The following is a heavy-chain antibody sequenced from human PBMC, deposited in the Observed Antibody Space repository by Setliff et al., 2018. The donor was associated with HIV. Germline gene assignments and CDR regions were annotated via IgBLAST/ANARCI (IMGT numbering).Heavy chain of an antibody. CDR3: ARIRGFCSGGSCYPYYYYAMDV. CDR1: GFTFSSYA. Sequence: SCAASGFTFSSYAMHWVRQAPGKGLEWVAVISYDGSNEYYADSMKGRFTISRDNSKNTLYLQMNSLRAEDTALYYCARIRGFCSGGSCYPYYYYAMDVWGQGTTVTVSS. D-gene: IGHD2-15*01. CDR2: ISYDGSNE. V-gene: IGHV3-30-3*01. J-gene: IGHJ6*02.